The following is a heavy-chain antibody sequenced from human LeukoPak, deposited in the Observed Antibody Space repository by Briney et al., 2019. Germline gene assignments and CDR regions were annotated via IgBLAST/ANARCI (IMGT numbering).Heavy chain of an antibody. D-gene: IGHD6-19*01. V-gene: IGHV3-48*03. J-gene: IGHJ6*04. CDR1: GFTFSSYE. CDR3: ARGAVAGNGYYCYGMDV. CDR2: ISSSGSTI. Sequence: PGGSLRLSCAASGFTFSSYEMNWVRQAPGKGLEWVSYISSSGSTIYYADSVKGRFTISRDNAKNSLYLQMNSLRAEDTAVYYCARGAVAGNGYYCYGMDVWGKGTTVTVSS.